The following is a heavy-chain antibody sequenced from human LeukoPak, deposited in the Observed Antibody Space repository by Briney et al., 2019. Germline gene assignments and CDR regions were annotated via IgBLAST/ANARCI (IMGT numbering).Heavy chain of an antibody. CDR2: ISYDGSNK. CDR3: ATASNSGGYALYRHFDY. D-gene: IGHD1-26*01. V-gene: IGHV3-30*19. CDR1: GFTFSSYG. Sequence: GGSLRLSCAASGFTFSSYGTHWVRQAPGKGLEWVAVISYDGSNKYYADSVKGRFTISRDNSKNTLYLQMNSLRAEDTAVYYCATASNSGGYALYRHFDYWGQGTPVTVSS. J-gene: IGHJ4*02.